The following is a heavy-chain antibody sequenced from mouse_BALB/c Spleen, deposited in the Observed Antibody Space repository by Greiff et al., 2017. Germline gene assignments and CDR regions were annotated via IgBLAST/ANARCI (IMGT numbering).Heavy chain of an antibody. CDR3: ARDYRGFDY. Sequence: EVKLMESGGGLVQPGGSRKLSCAASGFTFSSFGMHWARQAPEKGLEWVAYISSGSSTIYYADTVKGRFTISRDNPKNTLFLQMTSLRSEDTAMYYCARDYRGFDYWGQGTTLTVSS. CDR1: GFTFSSFG. CDR2: ISSGSSTI. D-gene: IGHD2-14*01. V-gene: IGHV5-17*02. J-gene: IGHJ2*01.